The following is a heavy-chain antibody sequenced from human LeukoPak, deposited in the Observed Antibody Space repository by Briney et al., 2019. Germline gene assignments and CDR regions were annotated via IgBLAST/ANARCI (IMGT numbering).Heavy chain of an antibody. CDR2: ISYDGSNK. CDR1: GFTFSSYG. J-gene: IGHJ4*02. CDR3: AKDKGAVITMVRGVIDY. Sequence: GGSLRLSCAASGFTFSSYGMHWVRQDPGKGLEWVAVISYDGSNKYYADSVKGRFTISRDNSKNTLYLQMNSLRAGDTAVYYCAKDKGAVITMVRGVIDYWGQGTLVTVSS. V-gene: IGHV3-30*18. D-gene: IGHD3-10*01.